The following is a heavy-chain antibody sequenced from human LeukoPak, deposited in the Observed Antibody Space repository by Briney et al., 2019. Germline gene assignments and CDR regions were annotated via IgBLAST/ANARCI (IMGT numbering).Heavy chain of an antibody. D-gene: IGHD1-26*01. CDR3: ARPGLGSYKEGSAFDI. V-gene: IGHV3-7*01. Sequence: GGSLRLSCAASGFTFSYYWMSWVRQAPGKGPEWVAHIKQDGTEKYYVDSVKGRFTISRDNAKNSLYLQMNSLRDEGTAVYYCARPGLGSYKEGSAFDIWGQGTMVTVSS. CDR1: GFTFSYYW. J-gene: IGHJ3*02. CDR2: IKQDGTEK.